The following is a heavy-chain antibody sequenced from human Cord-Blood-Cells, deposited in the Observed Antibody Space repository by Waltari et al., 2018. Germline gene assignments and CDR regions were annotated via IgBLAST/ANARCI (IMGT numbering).Heavy chain of an antibody. CDR2: IYYSGCT. V-gene: IGHV4-30-4*08. D-gene: IGHD6-13*01. J-gene: IGHJ6*02. CDR3: ARGRIAAAGTSRDDYYYYYGMDV. Sequence: QVQLQESGPGLVKPSQTLSLTCTVSGGSISSGDYYWSWIRQPPGKGLEWIGYIYYSGCTYYNPSLKIRVTISVDTSKNQFSLKLSSVTAADTAVYYCARGRIAAAGTSRDDYYYYYGMDVWGQGTTVTVSS. CDR1: GGSISSGDYY.